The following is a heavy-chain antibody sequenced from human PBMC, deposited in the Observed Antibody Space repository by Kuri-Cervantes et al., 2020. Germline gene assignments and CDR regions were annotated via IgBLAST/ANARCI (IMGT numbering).Heavy chain of an antibody. D-gene: IGHD3-22*01. Sequence: GESLKISCAASGFTFSSYWMHWVRQAPGKGLEWVAVISYDGGNKYYADSVKGRFTISRDNAKNSLYLQMNSLRDEDTAVYYCARGGSEDYYDSSEYYYYGMDIWGQGTTVTVSS. CDR2: ISYDGGNK. J-gene: IGHJ6*02. CDR3: ARGGSEDYYDSSEYYYYGMDI. V-gene: IGHV3-30-3*01. CDR1: GFTFSSYW.